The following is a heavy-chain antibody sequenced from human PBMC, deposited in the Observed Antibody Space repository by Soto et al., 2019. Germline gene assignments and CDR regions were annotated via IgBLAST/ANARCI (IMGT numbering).Heavy chain of an antibody. D-gene: IGHD6-13*01. CDR3: ARDCPTLAAAIKGGSYYGMDV. CDR2: IYHSGST. V-gene: IGHV4-4*02. J-gene: IGHJ6*02. CDR1: GGSISSSNW. Sequence: QVQLQESGPGLVKPSGTLSLTCAVSGGSISSSNWWSWVRQPPGKGLEWIGEIYHSGSTNYNPSLKSRVTISVDKSKNQFSLKLSSVTAADTAVYYCARDCPTLAAAIKGGSYYGMDVWGQGTTVIVSS.